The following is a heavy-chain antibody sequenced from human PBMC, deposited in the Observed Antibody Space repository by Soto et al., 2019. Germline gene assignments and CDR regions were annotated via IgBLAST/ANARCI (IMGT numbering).Heavy chain of an antibody. V-gene: IGHV4-30-4*01. D-gene: IGHD3-10*01. CDR3: ARLPIITMVRGVISWFDP. CDR2: IYYSGST. J-gene: IGHJ5*02. Sequence: PSLTCTVSGGSISSGDYYWSWIRQPPGKGLEWIGYIYYSGSTYYNPSLKSRVTISVDTSKNQFSLKLSSVTAADTAVYYCARLPIITMVRGVISWFDPWGQGTLVTVSS. CDR1: GGSISSGDYY.